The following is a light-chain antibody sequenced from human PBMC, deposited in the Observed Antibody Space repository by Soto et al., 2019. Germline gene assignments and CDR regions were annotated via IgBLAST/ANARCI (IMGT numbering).Light chain of an antibody. CDR3: SSYAGSRTLFV. CDR2: EDN. V-gene: IGLV2-23*01. Sequence: QSALIQPASVSGSPGQSITISCTGTSXDVGFYTLVSWYQHHPGKAPKLIIYEDNKRPSGVSNRFSGSKSGNTASLTISGLQAEDEANYFCSSYAGSRTLFVFAPGTKITVL. CDR1: SXDVGFYTL. J-gene: IGLJ1*01.